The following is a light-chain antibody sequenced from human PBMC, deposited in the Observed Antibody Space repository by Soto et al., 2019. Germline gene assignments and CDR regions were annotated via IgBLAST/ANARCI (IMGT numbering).Light chain of an antibody. V-gene: IGKV3-20*01. Sequence: EIVLTQSPGTLSLSPGERATLSCRASQSVSSSYLAWYQQKPGQAPRLLIYGVSSRATGIPDRFSGSGSGTDFTLTISSLEPEDFAVYYCQRYGSTPPVTFGGGTKVEIK. CDR3: QRYGSTPPVT. CDR1: QSVSSSY. J-gene: IGKJ4*01. CDR2: GVS.